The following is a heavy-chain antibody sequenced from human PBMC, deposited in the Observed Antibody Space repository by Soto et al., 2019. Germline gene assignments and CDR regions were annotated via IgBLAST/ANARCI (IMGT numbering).Heavy chain of an antibody. D-gene: IGHD2-2*01. CDR3: ARRGGFRYCSSTSCLNWFDP. V-gene: IGHV4-39*01. CDR2: IYYSGST. J-gene: IGHJ5*02. CDR1: GGSISSSSYY. Sequence: QLQLQESGPGLVKPAETLSLTCTVSGGSISSSSYYWGWIRQPPGKGLDWIGSIYYSGSTYYNPSLKSRVTILVDTSKNQFSLKLSSVTAADTAVYYCARRGGFRYCSSTSCLNWFDPWGQGTLVTVSS.